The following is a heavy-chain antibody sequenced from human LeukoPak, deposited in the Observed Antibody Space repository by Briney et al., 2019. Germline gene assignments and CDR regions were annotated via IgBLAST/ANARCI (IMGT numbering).Heavy chain of an antibody. D-gene: IGHD2-21*02. CDR1: GGSFSGYY. CDR2: INHSGST. CDR3: ASGGDSYLFDY. Sequence: SETLSLTCAVYGGSFSGYYWSWIRQPPGKGLEWIGEINHSGSTNYNPSLKSRVTISVDTSKNQFSLKLSSVTAADTAAYYCASGGDSYLFDYWGQGTLVTVSS. J-gene: IGHJ4*02. V-gene: IGHV4-34*01.